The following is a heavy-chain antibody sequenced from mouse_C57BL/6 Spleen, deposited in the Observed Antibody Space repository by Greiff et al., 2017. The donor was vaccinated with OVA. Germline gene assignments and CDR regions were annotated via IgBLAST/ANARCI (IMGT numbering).Heavy chain of an antibody. CDR2: IDPSDSYT. CDR1: GYTFTSYW. J-gene: IGHJ4*01. Sequence: QVQLQQPGAELVRPGTSVKLSCKASGYTFTSYWMHWVKQRPGQGLEWIGVIDPSDSYTNYNQKFKGKATLTVDTSSSTAYMQLSSLTSEDSAVYYCARDYYGSSYYAMDYWGQGTSVTGAS. D-gene: IGHD1-1*01. V-gene: IGHV1-59*01. CDR3: ARDYYGSSYYAMDY.